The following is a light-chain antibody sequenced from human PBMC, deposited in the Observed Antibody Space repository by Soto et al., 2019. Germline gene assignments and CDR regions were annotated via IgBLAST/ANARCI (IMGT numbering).Light chain of an antibody. J-gene: IGKJ3*01. CDR1: QSLLHTDGKTY. V-gene: IGKV2D-29*01. Sequence: VMTQTPVSLSVIPGQPASISCKSRQSLLHTDGKTYLYWYLQRPGQAPQLLIYEVSKRFSGVPDRFSGSGSGTDFTLKISRVEAEDVGVYYCMQSLQRPFTFGPGTKVDIK. CDR3: MQSLQRPFT. CDR2: EVS.